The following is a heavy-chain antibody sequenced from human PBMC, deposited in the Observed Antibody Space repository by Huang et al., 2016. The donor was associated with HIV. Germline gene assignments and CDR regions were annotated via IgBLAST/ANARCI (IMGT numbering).Heavy chain of an antibody. Sequence: QVQLVGYGGGVVQPGRSLRLSCVASGFTFSNYAIHWVRQGPGKGLDGVALISYDGRNKYYADSVKGRFTISRDNSKNTVYLQMNSLRAEDMAVYYCARDDSSWYIVGGPLDLWGRGTLVTVSS. D-gene: IGHD6-13*01. V-gene: IGHV3-30*04. CDR2: ISYDGRNK. J-gene: IGHJ2*01. CDR3: ARDDSSWYIVGGPLDL. CDR1: GFTFSNYA.